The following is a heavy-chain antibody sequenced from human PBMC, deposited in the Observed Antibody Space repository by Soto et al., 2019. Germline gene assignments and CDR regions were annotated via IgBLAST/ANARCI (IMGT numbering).Heavy chain of an antibody. D-gene: IGHD2-2*01. CDR2: ISAYNGNT. CDR1: CYTFTSYG. Sequence: GGSVKVSCKASCYTFTSYGISWVRQAPGQGLEWMGWISAYNGNTNYAQKLQGRVTMTTDTSTSTAYMELRSLRSDDTAVYYCARYSSSKSSYHSWVHYYGMDVWSQGNTVTGSS. J-gene: IGHJ6*02. CDR3: ARYSSSKSSYHSWVHYYGMDV. V-gene: IGHV1-18*04.